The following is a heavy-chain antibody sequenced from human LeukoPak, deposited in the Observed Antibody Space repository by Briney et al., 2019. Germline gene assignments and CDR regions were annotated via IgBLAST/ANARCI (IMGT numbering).Heavy chain of an antibody. Sequence: PGGSLKLSCAASGFIFSDYYMTWIRQAPGKGLEWISYTSSSSYTDYADSVKGRFTISRDNAKNSLYLQMDSLRAEDTAVYYCARDGRGYYDSSGYPDYWGQGTLVTVSS. V-gene: IGHV3-11*06. D-gene: IGHD3-22*01. CDR3: ARDGRGYYDSSGYPDY. CDR1: GFIFSDYY. J-gene: IGHJ4*02. CDR2: TSSSSYT.